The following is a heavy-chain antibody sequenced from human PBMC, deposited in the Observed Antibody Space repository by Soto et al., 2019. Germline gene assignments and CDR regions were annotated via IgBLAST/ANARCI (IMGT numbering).Heavy chain of an antibody. J-gene: IGHJ6*02. CDR1: GGTFSSYA. Sequence: QVQLVQSGAEVKKPGSSVKVSCKASGGTFSSYAISWVRQAPGQGLEWMGGIIPIFGTANYAQKFQGRVTITADESTGTAYMVLSSLKSEDTAVYYCGRGYCCVPGDGMDVWGQGTTVTVSS. D-gene: IGHD2-8*02. CDR2: IIPIFGTA. V-gene: IGHV1-69*12. CDR3: GRGYCCVPGDGMDV.